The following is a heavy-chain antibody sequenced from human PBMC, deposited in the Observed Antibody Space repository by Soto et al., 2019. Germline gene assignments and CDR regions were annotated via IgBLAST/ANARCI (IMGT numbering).Heavy chain of an antibody. CDR2: IQSKTDGGAT. D-gene: IGHD3-16*01. Sequence: EVQLVEFGGGLVEPGGSLRLSCAASGFTLSNAWMSWVRQAPGKGLEWVGRIQSKTDGGATVYAAPVRGRFTITRDDSKNTLDLQMSSLKTEDTAMYYCTRVNLGKLDYWGQGTLATVSS. CDR3: TRVNLGKLDY. J-gene: IGHJ4*02. V-gene: IGHV3-15*01. CDR1: GFTLSNAW.